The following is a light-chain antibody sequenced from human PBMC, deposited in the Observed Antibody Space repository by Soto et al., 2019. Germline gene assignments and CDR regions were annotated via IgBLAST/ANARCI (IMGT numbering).Light chain of an antibody. CDR1: SSNIGAGYD. CDR2: GNS. CDR3: QSYDSSLSALYV. Sequence: QSVLTQPPSVSGAPGQRVTISWTGSSSNIGAGYDVHWYQQLPGTAPKLLIYGNSNRPSGVPDRFSGSKSGTSASLAITGLQAEDEADYYCQSYDSSLSALYVFGTGTQLTAL. V-gene: IGLV1-40*01. J-gene: IGLJ1*01.